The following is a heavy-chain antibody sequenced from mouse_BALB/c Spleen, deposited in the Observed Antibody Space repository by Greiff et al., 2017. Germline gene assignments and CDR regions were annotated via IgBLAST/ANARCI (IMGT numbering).Heavy chain of an antibody. CDR1: GFTFSSFG. J-gene: IGHJ3*01. Sequence: EVQRVESGGGLVQPGGSRKLSCAASGFTFSSFGMHWVRQAPEKGLEWVAYISSGSSTIYYADTVKGRFTISRDNPKNTLFLQMTSLRSEDTAMYYCARWEGDYDEGAYWGQGTLVTVSA. CDR2: ISSGSSTI. V-gene: IGHV5-17*02. CDR3: ARWEGDYDEGAY. D-gene: IGHD2-4*01.